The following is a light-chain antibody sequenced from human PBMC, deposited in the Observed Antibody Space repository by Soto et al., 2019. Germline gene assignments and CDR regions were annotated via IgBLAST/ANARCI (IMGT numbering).Light chain of an antibody. CDR2: DAS. Sequence: EIVLTQSPATLSLSPGERATLSCRASQSVSSILAWYQQKPGQAPTLLIYDASNRATGIPARFSGSGSGTDFTLTISSLEPEDFAVYYCQQRSNWPLTFGGGTKVEIK. V-gene: IGKV3-11*01. J-gene: IGKJ4*01. CDR1: QSVSSI. CDR3: QQRSNWPLT.